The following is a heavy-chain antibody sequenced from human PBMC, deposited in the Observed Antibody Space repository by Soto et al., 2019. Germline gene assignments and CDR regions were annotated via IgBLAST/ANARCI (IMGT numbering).Heavy chain of an antibody. J-gene: IGHJ4*02. D-gene: IGHD3-16*02. CDR1: GGSFSGYY. Sequence: SETLSLTCAVYGGSFSGYYWSWIRQPPGKGLERIGEINHSGSTNYNPSLKSRVTISVDSSKNQFFLKLSSVTAADTAVYYCARSYYDYIWGSYRRLYYFDYWGQGTLVTVSS. V-gene: IGHV4-34*01. CDR3: ARSYYDYIWGSYRRLYYFDY. CDR2: INHSGST.